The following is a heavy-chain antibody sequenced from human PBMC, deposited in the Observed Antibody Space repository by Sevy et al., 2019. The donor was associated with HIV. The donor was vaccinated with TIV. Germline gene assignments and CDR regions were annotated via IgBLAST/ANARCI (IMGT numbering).Heavy chain of an antibody. CDR2: ISGSGGRT. Sequence: WGSLRLSCAASGFTFHNYVMNWVRQAPGKGLEWVSGISGSGGRTYYAESVTGRFTISRDDSKNTLYLHINRLRAEDTAIYYCAQADVVTYYTDDSVSHPFDILGQGTVVTLSS. D-gene: IGHD3-22*01. CDR3: AQADVVTYYTDDSVSHPFDI. V-gene: IGHV3-23*01. CDR1: GFTFHNYV. J-gene: IGHJ3*02.